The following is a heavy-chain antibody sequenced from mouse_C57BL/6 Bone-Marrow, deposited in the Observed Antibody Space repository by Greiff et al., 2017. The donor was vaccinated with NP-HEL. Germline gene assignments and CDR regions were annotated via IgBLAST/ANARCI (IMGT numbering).Heavy chain of an antibody. CDR1: GYTFTNYW. V-gene: IGHV1-63*01. Sequence: VQLVESGAELVRPGTSVKMSCKASGYTFTNYWIGWAKQRPGHGLEWIGDIYPGGGYTNYHEKFKGKATLTADKSSSTAYMQFSSLTSEDSAIYYCATIPYFDYWGQGTTLTVSS. CDR3: ATIPYFDY. CDR2: IYPGGGYT. J-gene: IGHJ2*01.